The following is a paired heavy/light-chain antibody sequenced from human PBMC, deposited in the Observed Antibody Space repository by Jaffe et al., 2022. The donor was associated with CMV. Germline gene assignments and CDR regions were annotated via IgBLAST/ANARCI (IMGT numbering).Heavy chain of an antibody. CDR1: GYTFSHYD. V-gene: IGHV1-8*01. CDR2: VNPVSGNT. D-gene: IGHD3-16*01. Sequence: QVQVLQSGAEVRKPGASMKVSCRPSGYTFSHYDINWVRQASGQGLEWIGWVNPVSGNTVYGQKFQGRVSLTTNTPMNTAYLELRNLRSDDTAIYYCSTVRTGGGFYLDYWGPGTLVTVSS. CDR3: STVRTGGGFYLDY. J-gene: IGHJ4*02.
Light chain of an antibody. Sequence: QSVLTQPPSVSAAPGQKVTISCSGSGSNIGNNYVSWYQHLPGTAPRVLLYDTDKRPSGIPGRFSGSKSGTSATLDITGLQTEDEADYYCGTWDTSLSAWVFGGGTKVTVL. J-gene: IGLJ2*01. CDR2: DTD. V-gene: IGLV1-51*01. CDR1: GSNIGNNY. CDR3: GTWDTSLSAWV.